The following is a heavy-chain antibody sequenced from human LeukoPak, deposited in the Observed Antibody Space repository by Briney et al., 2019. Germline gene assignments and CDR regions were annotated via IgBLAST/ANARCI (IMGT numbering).Heavy chain of an antibody. Sequence: GGSLRLSCAASGIIFSNYWMSWVRQAPGKGLEWVANINLDGSEKNYVDSVKGRFTISRDNAKNSLYLQMNSLRAEDTAVYYCAELGITMIGGVWGKGTTVTISS. V-gene: IGHV3-7*01. CDR2: INLDGSEK. CDR1: GIIFSNYW. J-gene: IGHJ6*04. D-gene: IGHD3-10*02. CDR3: AELGITMIGGV.